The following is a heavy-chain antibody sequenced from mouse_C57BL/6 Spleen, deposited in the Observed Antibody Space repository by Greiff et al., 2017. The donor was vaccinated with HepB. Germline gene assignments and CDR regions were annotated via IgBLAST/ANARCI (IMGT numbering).Heavy chain of an antibody. CDR3: ARDAYDGYYYYAMDY. Sequence: VQLKESGGGLVQSGRSLRLSCATSGFTFSDFYMEWVRQAPGKGLEWIAASRNKANDYTTEYSASVKGRFIVSRDTSQSILYLQMNALRAEDTAIYYCARDAYDGYYYYAMDYWGQGTSVTVSS. CDR1: GFTFSDFY. V-gene: IGHV7-1*01. CDR2: SRNKANDYTT. D-gene: IGHD2-3*01. J-gene: IGHJ4*01.